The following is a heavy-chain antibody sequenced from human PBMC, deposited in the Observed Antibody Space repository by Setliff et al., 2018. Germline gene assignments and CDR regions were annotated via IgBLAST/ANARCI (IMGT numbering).Heavy chain of an antibody. D-gene: IGHD1-26*01. J-gene: IGHJ3*02. CDR2: VGYNGNT. CDR1: GGSINNYH. V-gene: IGHV4-59*01. Sequence: PSETLSLTCTVSGGSINNYHWNWIRQPPGKGLEWIGYVGYNGNTHYNPSLNSRFTMSVDTSKNQFSLKLTSVSAADTAVYYCARWGESSGRPDWRAFDIWVQGTRGTVSS. CDR3: ARWGESSGRPDWRAFDI.